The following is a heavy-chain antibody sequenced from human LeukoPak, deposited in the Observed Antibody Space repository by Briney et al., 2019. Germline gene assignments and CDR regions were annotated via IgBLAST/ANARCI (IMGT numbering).Heavy chain of an antibody. D-gene: IGHD3-22*01. J-gene: IGHJ4*02. CDR3: AREQGGPYYDSSPNY. Sequence: GGSLRLSCAASGFTFSTYWMTWVRQAPGKGPEWVANIKQDGSEKYYVDSVKGRFTISRDNAKNSLYLQMNSLRAEDTAVYYCAREQGGPYYDSSPNYWGQGTLVTVSS. V-gene: IGHV3-7*03. CDR1: GFTFSTYW. CDR2: IKQDGSEK.